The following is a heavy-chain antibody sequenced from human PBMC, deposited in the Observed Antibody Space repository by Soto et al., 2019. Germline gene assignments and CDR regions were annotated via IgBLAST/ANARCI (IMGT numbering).Heavy chain of an antibody. V-gene: IGHV3-7*04. Sequence: GGSLRLSCAASGFTFSNYWISWVRQAPGKGLEWVANIKQDGSEKYYVDSVKGRFSISRDNAKNSLYLQMNSLRVEDTAMYYCAREGSSSGPDYEYWGQGTLV. CDR2: IKQDGSEK. J-gene: IGHJ4*02. CDR1: GFTFSNYW. D-gene: IGHD3-22*01. CDR3: AREGSSSGPDYEY.